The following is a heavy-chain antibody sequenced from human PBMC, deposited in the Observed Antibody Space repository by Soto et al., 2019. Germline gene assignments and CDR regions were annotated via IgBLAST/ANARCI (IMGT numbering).Heavy chain of an antibody. CDR3: TRLRSGIDAFDI. J-gene: IGHJ3*02. CDR2: IRSKANSYAT. V-gene: IGHV3-73*01. CDR1: GFTFSGSA. Sequence: GGSLRLSCAASGFTFSGSAMHWVRQASGKGLEWVGRIRSKANSYATAYAASVKGRFTISRDDSKNTAYLQMNSLKTEDTAVYYCTRLRSGIDAFDIWGQGTMVTVSS.